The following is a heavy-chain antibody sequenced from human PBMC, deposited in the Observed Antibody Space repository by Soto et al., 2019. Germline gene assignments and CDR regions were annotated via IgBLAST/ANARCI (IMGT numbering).Heavy chain of an antibody. J-gene: IGHJ6*02. Sequence: PGGSLRLSCAASGFTFSNYAMHWVRQAPGKGLEWVAVISYDGSNKYYADSVKGRFTITRVNSKHTLYLQMSSLRSEDTALYYCPREYSSSSDRYYYYYPMDAWGQGTTVPVSS. CDR2: ISYDGSNK. CDR3: PREYSSSSDRYYYYYPMDA. V-gene: IGHV3-30-3*01. D-gene: IGHD6-6*01. CDR1: GFTFSNYA.